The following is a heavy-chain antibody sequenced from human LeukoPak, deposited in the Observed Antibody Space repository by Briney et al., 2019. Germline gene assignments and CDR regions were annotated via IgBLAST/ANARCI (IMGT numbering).Heavy chain of an antibody. V-gene: IGHV1-24*01. D-gene: IGHD1-26*01. Sequence: ASVKVSCKVSGYTLTELSMHWVRQAPGKGLEWMGGFDPEDGETIYAQKFQGRVTMTRNTSISTAYMELSSLRSEDTAVYYCARSLEVGATDYWGQGTLVTVSS. CDR2: FDPEDGET. CDR1: GYTLTELS. CDR3: ARSLEVGATDY. J-gene: IGHJ4*02.